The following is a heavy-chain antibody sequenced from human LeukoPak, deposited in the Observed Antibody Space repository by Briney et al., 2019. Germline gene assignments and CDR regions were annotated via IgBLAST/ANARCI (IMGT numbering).Heavy chain of an antibody. D-gene: IGHD5-18*01. CDR3: ARRYSYGASDAFDI. V-gene: IGHV4-59*08. J-gene: IGHJ3*02. CDR1: GVSISSYY. CDR2: IYYSGST. Sequence: PAETLSLTCTVSGVSISSYYRSWIRQPPGKGLEWLGYIYYSGSTSYNPSLKSRVTISVDTPKNQFSLKLSSVTAADTAVYYWARRYSYGASDAFDIWGQGTMVTVSS.